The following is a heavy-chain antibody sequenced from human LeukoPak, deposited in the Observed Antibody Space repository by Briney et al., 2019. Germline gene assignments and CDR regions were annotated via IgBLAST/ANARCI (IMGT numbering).Heavy chain of an antibody. Sequence: ASVKVSCQASGYTFTDYYIHWVRQAPGQGLEWMGWISPNTGDTDSAQKFQGRVTMTRATSITTTYMEVSRLTSDDAAVYYCSRRGDFQAFDYWGQGTLVTVSS. CDR3: SRRGDFQAFDY. J-gene: IGHJ4*02. CDR2: ISPNTGDT. V-gene: IGHV1-2*02. CDR1: GYTFTDYY. D-gene: IGHD3-3*01.